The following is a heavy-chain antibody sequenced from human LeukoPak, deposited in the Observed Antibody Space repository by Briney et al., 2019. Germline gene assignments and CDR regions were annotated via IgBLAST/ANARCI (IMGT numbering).Heavy chain of an antibody. CDR1: GYSFNTFM. CDR2: VYPLDSET. CDR3: VRHNTGADY. Sequence: GESLKISCQTSGYSFNTFMIAWVRQAPGRGLEWMGLVYPLDSETRYGPSFQGQVTISADKSTSSAFLQWDSLKASDTAMYYCVRHNTGADYWGQVTLVTVSS. J-gene: IGHJ4*02. V-gene: IGHV5-51*01. D-gene: IGHD1-14*01.